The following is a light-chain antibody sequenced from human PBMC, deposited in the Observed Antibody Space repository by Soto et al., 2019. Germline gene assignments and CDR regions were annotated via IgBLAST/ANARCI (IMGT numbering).Light chain of an antibody. Sequence: QSALTQPRSVSGSPGQSVTISCTGTSSDVGGYNYVSWYQQHPGKAPKLMIYDVSKRPSGVPDRFSGSKSGNTASLTISGLQAEDEADYYCCSYAGSYTFNYVFVTGTKVIVL. CDR2: DVS. J-gene: IGLJ1*01. CDR3: CSYAGSYTFNYV. CDR1: SSDVGGYNY. V-gene: IGLV2-11*01.